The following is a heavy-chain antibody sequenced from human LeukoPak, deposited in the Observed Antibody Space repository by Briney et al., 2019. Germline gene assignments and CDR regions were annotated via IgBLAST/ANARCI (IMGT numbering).Heavy chain of an antibody. CDR1: GFTISSYA. D-gene: IGHD6-19*01. CDR2: ISGSGGST. Sequence: GGSLRLSCAASGFTISSYAMSWVRQAPGKGLEWVSAISGSGGSTYYADSVKGRFTISRDNSKNTLYLQMNSLRAEDTAVYYCATRGWYVPIDYWGQGTLVTVSS. CDR3: ATRGWYVPIDY. V-gene: IGHV3-23*01. J-gene: IGHJ4*02.